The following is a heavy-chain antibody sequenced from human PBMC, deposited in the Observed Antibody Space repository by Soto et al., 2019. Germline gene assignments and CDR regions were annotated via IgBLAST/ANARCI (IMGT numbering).Heavy chain of an antibody. Sequence: GGSLRLSCAASGFTFNIYGMHWVRQAPDKWLEWVALISYDGSNQYYADSVKGRFTISRDNSKNTLFLQMNSLRADDTAVYYCAKDQASGQGSFDSWGQGT. CDR1: GFTFNIYG. CDR2: ISYDGSNQ. CDR3: AKDQASGQGSFDS. V-gene: IGHV3-30*18. J-gene: IGHJ4*02.